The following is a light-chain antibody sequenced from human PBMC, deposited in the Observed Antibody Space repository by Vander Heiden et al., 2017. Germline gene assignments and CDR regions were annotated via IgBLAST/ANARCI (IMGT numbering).Light chain of an antibody. CDR1: QSVLYSPNNKNY. J-gene: IGKJ4*01. CDR3: QQYCSIPLS. Sequence: DIVMPQSPDSLAVSLGERATINCKSSQSVLYSPNNKNYLAWYQQKPGQPPKLLIYWASTRESGVPDRFSGSGSGTDFTLTISSLQAEDVAVYYCQQYCSIPLSFGGGTKVEIK. V-gene: IGKV4-1*01. CDR2: WAS.